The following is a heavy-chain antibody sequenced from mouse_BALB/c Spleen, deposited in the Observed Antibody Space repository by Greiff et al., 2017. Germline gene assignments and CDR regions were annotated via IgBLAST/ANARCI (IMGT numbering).Heavy chain of an antibody. CDR1: GYSITSDYA. Sequence: EVKVEESGPGLVKPSQSLSLTCTVTGYSITSDYAWNWIRQFPGNKLEWMGYISYSGSTSYNPSLKSRISITRDTSKNQFFLQLNSVTTEDTATYYCARCGSNWFDYWGQGTTLTVSS. V-gene: IGHV3-2*02. CDR3: ARCGSNWFDY. CDR2: ISYSGST. D-gene: IGHD4-1*01. J-gene: IGHJ2*01.